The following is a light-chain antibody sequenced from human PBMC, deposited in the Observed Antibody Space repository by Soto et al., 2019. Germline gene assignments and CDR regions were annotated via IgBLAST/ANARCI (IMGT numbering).Light chain of an antibody. Sequence: DIVMTQSPLSLPVTPGEPASLSCRSSQSLLHSNGYNYLDWNLQKPGQSPQLLIYLGSNRASGVPDRFSGSGSGTDFTLKISRVEAEDVGVYYCMQALQTPFTFGPGTKVDIK. CDR2: LGS. V-gene: IGKV2-28*01. CDR3: MQALQTPFT. CDR1: QSLLHSNGYNY. J-gene: IGKJ3*01.